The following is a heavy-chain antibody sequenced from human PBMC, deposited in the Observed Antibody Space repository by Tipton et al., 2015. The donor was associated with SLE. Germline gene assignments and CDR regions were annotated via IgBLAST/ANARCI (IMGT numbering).Heavy chain of an antibody. D-gene: IGHD3-3*01. CDR3: ARAFGVVPAFDY. J-gene: IGHJ4*02. V-gene: IGHV3-53*05. CDR2: IYSGGST. CDR1: GFTVSSNY. Sequence: SLRLSCAASGFTVSSNYMSWVRQAPGKGLEWVSVIYSGGSTYYADSVKGRFTISRGNSKNTLYLQMNSLRAEDTAVYYCARAFGVVPAFDYWGQGTLVTVSS.